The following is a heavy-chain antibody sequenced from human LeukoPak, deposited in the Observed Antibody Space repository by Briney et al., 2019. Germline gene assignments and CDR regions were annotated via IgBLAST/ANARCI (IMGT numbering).Heavy chain of an antibody. CDR3: AKDGICSSSSCPNWNYYYYMDV. V-gene: IGHV3-9*02. Sequence: SLRLSCAASGFTSADYAIHWGPHTPGESLERGSGICWNSGRKAYADSVKGRFTISRDNARNSLYLQMNSLRAEDTAFYYCAKDGICSSSSCPNWNYYYYMDVWGQGTTVTVSS. CDR2: ICWNSGRK. D-gene: IGHD2-2*01. CDR1: GFTSADYA. J-gene: IGHJ6*02.